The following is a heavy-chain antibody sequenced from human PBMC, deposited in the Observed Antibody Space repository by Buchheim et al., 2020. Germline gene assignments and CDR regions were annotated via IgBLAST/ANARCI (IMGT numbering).Heavy chain of an antibody. Sequence: QVQLVESGGGVVQPGRSRRLSCAASGFTFSTFAMHWVRQAPGKGLEWVAVISYDGSDKYYADSVKGRFTISRDNSKNTLHLQMNSLGADDTALYYCARDLPDVERYDSSGYFDYWGQGTL. V-gene: IGHV3-30*01. J-gene: IGHJ4*02. CDR1: GFTFSTFA. D-gene: IGHD3-22*01. CDR2: ISYDGSDK. CDR3: ARDLPDVERYDSSGYFDY.